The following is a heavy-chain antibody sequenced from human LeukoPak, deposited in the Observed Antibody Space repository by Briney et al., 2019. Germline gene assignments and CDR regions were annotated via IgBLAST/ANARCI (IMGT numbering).Heavy chain of an antibody. CDR3: ARLYDYVWGSYRHFDY. J-gene: IGHJ4*02. CDR2: INAGNGNT. V-gene: IGHV1-3*01. CDR1: GYTFTSYA. Sequence: GASVKVSCKASGYTFTSYAMHWVRQAPGQRLEWMGWINAGNGNTKYSQKFQGRVTITRDTSASTAYMELSSLRSEDTAVYYCARLYDYVWGSYRHFDYWGQGTLVTVSS. D-gene: IGHD3-16*02.